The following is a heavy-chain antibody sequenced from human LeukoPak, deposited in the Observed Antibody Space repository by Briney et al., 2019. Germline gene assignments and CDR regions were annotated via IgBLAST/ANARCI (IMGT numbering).Heavy chain of an antibody. CDR3: ARHAGEFDY. J-gene: IGHJ4*02. D-gene: IGHD1-26*01. CDR1: GGSISSSSFY. V-gene: IGHV4-39*01. CDR2: MYYSGST. Sequence: SETLSLTRTVSGGSISSSSFYWGWIRQPPGKGLEWIGSMYYSGSTYYNPSLKSRVTISVDTSKNQFSLKLSSVTAADTAVYYCARHAGEFDYWGQGTLVTVSS.